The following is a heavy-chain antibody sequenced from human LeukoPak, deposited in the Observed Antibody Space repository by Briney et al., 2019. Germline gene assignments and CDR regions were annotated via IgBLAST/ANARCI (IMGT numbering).Heavy chain of an antibody. V-gene: IGHV4-38-2*02. Sequence: SETLSLTCTVSGYSISSGYYWGWIWQPPGKGLEWIGTIYHSGNTYYNPSLKSRVTISVDTSKNQFSLRLSSVTAADTAVYYCASRSAYAILFDYWGQGTLVTVSS. CDR3: ASRSAYAILFDY. D-gene: IGHD2-8*01. J-gene: IGHJ4*02. CDR1: GYSISSGYY. CDR2: IYHSGNT.